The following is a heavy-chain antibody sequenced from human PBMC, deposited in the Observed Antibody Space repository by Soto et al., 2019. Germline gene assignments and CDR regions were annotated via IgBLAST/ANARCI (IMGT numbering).Heavy chain of an antibody. CDR1: GFSFSSSA. CDR2: ISESGDNT. D-gene: IGHD5-18*01. V-gene: IGHV3-23*01. Sequence: PGGSLSLSCAASGFSFSSSALSCVRQARGKGLEWVSAISESGDNTFYADSVKGRFTISRENSNNVLYLQMDTLRAEDTALYFCAKGAYTYGPDPRGQGTLGTASS. CDR3: AKGAYTYGPDP. J-gene: IGHJ5*02.